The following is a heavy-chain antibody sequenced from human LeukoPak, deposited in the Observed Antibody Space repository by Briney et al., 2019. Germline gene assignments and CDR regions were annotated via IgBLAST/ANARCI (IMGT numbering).Heavy chain of an antibody. CDR2: ISYDGSNK. Sequence: GRSLRLSCAASGFTFSSYGMHWVRQAPGKGLEWVAVISYDGSNKYYADSVKGRFTISRDNSKNTLYLQMYSLRAEDTAVYYCAKYEGHIYWGQGTLVTVSS. CDR1: GFTFSSYG. D-gene: IGHD2-21*01. CDR3: AKYEGHIY. V-gene: IGHV3-30*18. J-gene: IGHJ4*02.